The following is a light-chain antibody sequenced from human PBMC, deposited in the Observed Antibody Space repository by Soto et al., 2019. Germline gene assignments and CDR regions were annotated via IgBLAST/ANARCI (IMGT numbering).Light chain of an antibody. V-gene: IGKV3-20*01. CDR2: SAS. Sequence: DTVLTQSPGTLSLTSGERATLSCRASQSISGTYLAWYQQKPGQSPRLLIYSASTRAPGLPDRFSGSGSGTDFTLTISRLEPEDFAVYYCQHYGSSPSTFGRGTKVEIK. CDR1: QSISGTY. CDR3: QHYGSSPST. J-gene: IGKJ1*01.